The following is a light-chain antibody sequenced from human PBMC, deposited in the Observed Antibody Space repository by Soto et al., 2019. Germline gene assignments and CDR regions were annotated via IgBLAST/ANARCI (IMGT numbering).Light chain of an antibody. V-gene: IGKV3-15*01. CDR1: QSVSSL. CDR3: QQYNTWPYT. CDR2: DTS. Sequence: IVLTQSPATLSVSPGERVTLSCRASQSVSSLLAWYQQKPRQAPRLLVYDTSTRATGIPARFSGSGSGTDFTLTISSLLSEDFAIYYCQQYNTWPYTFGQGTKLEIK. J-gene: IGKJ2*01.